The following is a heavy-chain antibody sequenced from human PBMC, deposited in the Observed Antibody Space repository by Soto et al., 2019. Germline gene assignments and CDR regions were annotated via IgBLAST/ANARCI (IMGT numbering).Heavy chain of an antibody. Sequence: EVQLVESGGGLVQPGGSLRLSCEASGFTFSGYWMHWVRQAAGKGLVWVSRINSDGSSTSYADSVKGRFTISRDKAKNTLYLQMNSLRAEDTAVYYCAMASGYDKSFDYWGQGTLVTVSS. CDR3: AMASGYDKSFDY. V-gene: IGHV3-74*01. CDR2: INSDGSST. CDR1: GFTFSGYW. D-gene: IGHD3-3*01. J-gene: IGHJ4*02.